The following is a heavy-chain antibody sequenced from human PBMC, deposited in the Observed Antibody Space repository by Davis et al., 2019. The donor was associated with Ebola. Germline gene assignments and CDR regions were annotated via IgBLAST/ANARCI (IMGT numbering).Heavy chain of an antibody. V-gene: IGHV4-34*01. D-gene: IGHD1-26*01. CDR2: INHSGST. CDR3: ARVVGSTGGDAFDI. Sequence: SETLSLTCAVYGGSFSGYYWSWIRQPPGKGLEWIGEINHSGSTNYNPSLKSRVTISVDTSKNQFSLNLSSVTAADTAVYYCARVVGSTGGDAFDIWGQGTMVTVSS. J-gene: IGHJ3*02. CDR1: GGSFSGYY.